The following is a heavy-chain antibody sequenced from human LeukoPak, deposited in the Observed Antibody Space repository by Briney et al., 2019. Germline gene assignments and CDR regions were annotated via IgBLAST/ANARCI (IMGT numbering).Heavy chain of an antibody. V-gene: IGHV4-4*02. CDR1: GFTFSSYGM. CDR2: IYHSGGT. D-gene: IGHD2-8*01. J-gene: IGHJ6*03. CDR3: ATNGYYCMDV. Sequence: PGGSLRLSCAASGFTFSSYGMSWVRQAPGKGLEWIGEIYHSGGTNYNPSLKSRITISVDKSQNQFSLKVNSLTAADTAVYYCATNGYYCMDVWGKGTTVTVSS.